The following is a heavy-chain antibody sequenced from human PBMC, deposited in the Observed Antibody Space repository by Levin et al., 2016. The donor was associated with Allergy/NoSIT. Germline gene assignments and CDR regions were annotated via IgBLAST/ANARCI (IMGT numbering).Heavy chain of an antibody. V-gene: IGHV3-66*01. CDR1: GFNVSSNQ. CDR2: IYRGGNT. Sequence: GESLKISCAASGFNVSSNQMNWVRQAPGKGLEWVSVIYRGGNTYYADSVKGRFIISRDNAKNTLYLQMNSLRGEDTAVYYCARDRLYCSITSCYGPYYYGMDVWGQGTTVTVSS. CDR3: ARDRLYCSITSCYGPYYYGMDV. D-gene: IGHD2-2*01. J-gene: IGHJ6*02.